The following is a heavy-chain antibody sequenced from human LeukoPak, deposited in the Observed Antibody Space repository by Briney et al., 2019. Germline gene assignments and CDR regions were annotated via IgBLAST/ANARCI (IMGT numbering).Heavy chain of an antibody. CDR1: GYTFSNYD. J-gene: IGHJ4*02. Sequence: ASVKVSCKASGYTFSNYDINWARQAPGQGLEWIGWMNPNSGRRVYAQKFQGRVTMTRNSSINTAYMELTSLRSDDTAVYYCARGLRSDYWGQGTLVTVSS. V-gene: IGHV1-8*01. CDR2: MNPNSGRR. CDR3: ARGLRSDY. D-gene: IGHD3-16*02.